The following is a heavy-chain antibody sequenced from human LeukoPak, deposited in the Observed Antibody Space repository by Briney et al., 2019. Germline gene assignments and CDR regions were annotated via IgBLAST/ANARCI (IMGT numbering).Heavy chain of an antibody. CDR3: AREEEGGTFDY. D-gene: IGHD3-16*01. CDR2: IYASVGST. CDR1: GYTFTNYY. Sequence: ASVKVSCKASGYTFTNYYIHWVRQAPGQGLEWMGIIYASVGSTNYAQKFQGRVTMTGDTSTSTVYMELSSLRSEDMAVYYCAREEEGGTFDYWSQGTLVTVSS. V-gene: IGHV1-46*01. J-gene: IGHJ4*02.